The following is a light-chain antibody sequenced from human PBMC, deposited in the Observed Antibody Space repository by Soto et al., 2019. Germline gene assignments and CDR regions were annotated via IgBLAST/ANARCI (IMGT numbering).Light chain of an antibody. Sequence: DTVLTQSPGTLSLTSGERATLSCRASQSISGTYLAWYQQKPGQSPRLLIYSASTRAPGIPDRFSGSGSGTDFTLTISRLKPEDFAVYYCQHYGSSPSTFGRGTKVEIK. CDR3: QHYGSSPST. CDR1: QSISGTY. J-gene: IGKJ1*01. CDR2: SAS. V-gene: IGKV3-20*01.